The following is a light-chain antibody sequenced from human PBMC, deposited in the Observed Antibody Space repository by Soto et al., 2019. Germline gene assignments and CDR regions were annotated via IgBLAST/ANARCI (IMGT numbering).Light chain of an antibody. CDR1: QDIYKY. CDR3: QQYDSSLGT. J-gene: IGKJ1*01. CDR2: DAY. Sequence: DIQMTQSPSSLSAAVGDRVTFTCQASQDIYKYLNWYQQKPGKAPRLLIYDAYSLESGVPSRFSGSGYGTEFTLTITGLQPDDFATYYCQQYDSSLGTFGQGTKVDIK. V-gene: IGKV1-5*01.